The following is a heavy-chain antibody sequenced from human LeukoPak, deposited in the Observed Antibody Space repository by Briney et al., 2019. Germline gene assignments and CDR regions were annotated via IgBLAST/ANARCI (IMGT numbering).Heavy chain of an antibody. Sequence: GASVKVSCKASGYTFTGYYMHWVRRAPGQGLEWMGWINPNSGGTNYAQTFPGRVTMTRDTSISTAYMELSRLRSGDTAVYYCARVDAYAGAEFDYWGQGTLVTVSS. V-gene: IGHV1-2*02. D-gene: IGHD2-2*01. J-gene: IGHJ4*02. CDR3: ARVDAYAGAEFDY. CDR1: GYTFTGYY. CDR2: INPNSGGT.